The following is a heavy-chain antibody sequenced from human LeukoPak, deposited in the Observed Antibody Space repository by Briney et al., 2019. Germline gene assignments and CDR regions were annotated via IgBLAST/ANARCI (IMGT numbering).Heavy chain of an antibody. J-gene: IGHJ4*02. Sequence: GGSLRLSCAASGFTFSSYGMSWVRQAPGKGLEWVSGISASGGYTYYADSVRGRFTVSRDSSKNTLYLQLNSLRAEDTAVYSRAKEAGSGWSYFDSWGQGTLVTVSS. CDR1: GFTFSSYG. CDR3: AKEAGSGWSYFDS. V-gene: IGHV3-23*01. CDR2: ISASGGYT. D-gene: IGHD6-19*01.